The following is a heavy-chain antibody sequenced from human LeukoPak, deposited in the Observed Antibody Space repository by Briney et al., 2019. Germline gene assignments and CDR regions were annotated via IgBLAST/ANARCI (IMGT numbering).Heavy chain of an antibody. CDR2: IWSDGRNK. D-gene: IGHD3-16*01. V-gene: IGHV3-33*01. CDR3: VTSVGDLYFFDY. J-gene: IGHJ4*02. Sequence: GGSLRLSCAASGFTFSSYGMLWVRQAPGKGLEWVAVIWSDGRNKFYGDSVKGRFTISRDNSKNTLYLQMNSLRAEDTAVYYCVTSVGDLYFFDYWGQGTLATVSS. CDR1: GFTFSSYG.